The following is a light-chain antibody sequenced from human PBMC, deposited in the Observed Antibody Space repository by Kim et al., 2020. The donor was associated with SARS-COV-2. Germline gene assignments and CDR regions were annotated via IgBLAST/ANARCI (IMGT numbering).Light chain of an antibody. CDR1: SSGVGSDNL. V-gene: IGLV2-23*02. Sequence: SFTISCTATSSGVGSDNLVAWYQQHPGKAPNHMMYYVSSRPSAVATRLSGSTTCNTAAPTIAGLHADDEEDYYCCSYAGSSTTVLFGGGTQLTVL. CDR3: CSYAGSSTTVL. J-gene: IGLJ2*01. CDR2: YVS.